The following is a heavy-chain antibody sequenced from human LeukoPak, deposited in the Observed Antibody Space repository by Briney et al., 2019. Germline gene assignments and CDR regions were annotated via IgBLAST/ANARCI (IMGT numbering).Heavy chain of an antibody. V-gene: IGHV3-7*01. D-gene: IGHD6-13*01. CDR1: RFTFTDYW. CDR3: ARENSGIAATDIIDY. CDR2: IKRDGSEK. Sequence: GGSLRLSCAASRFTFTDYWMSWVRQVPGKGLEWVANIKRDGSEKYYVDSVKGRFTISRDNAKNLLYLQMNSLRAEDTGRYYCARENSGIAATDIIDYWGQGTLVTVSS. J-gene: IGHJ4*02.